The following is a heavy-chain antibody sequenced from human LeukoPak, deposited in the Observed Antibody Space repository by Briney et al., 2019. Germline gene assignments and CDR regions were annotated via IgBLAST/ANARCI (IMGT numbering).Heavy chain of an antibody. CDR2: IIPIFGTA. J-gene: IGHJ4*02. CDR1: GGTFSSYA. V-gene: IGHV1-69*13. D-gene: IGHD3-3*01. Sequence: ASVTVSCKASGGTFSSYAISWVRQAPGQGLEWMGGIIPIFGTANYAQKFQGRVTITADESTSTAYMELSSLRSEDTAVYYCARGRFLEWLSESYYFDYWGQGTLVTVSS. CDR3: ARGRFLEWLSESYYFDY.